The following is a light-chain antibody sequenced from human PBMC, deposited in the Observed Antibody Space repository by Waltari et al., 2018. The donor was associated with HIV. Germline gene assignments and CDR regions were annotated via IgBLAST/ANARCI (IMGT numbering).Light chain of an antibody. CDR3: CSYAGSYSYV. V-gene: IGLV2-11*01. CDR1: SSDVGVYDF. J-gene: IGLJ1*01. Sequence: QSALTQPRSLSGSPGQSVTISCTGSSSDVGVYDFVSWYQQYPGKAPKLIIFNVSKRPSGVPDRFSGSKSGNTASLTISWLQAEDEADYHCCSYAGSYSYVFGTGTQVTVL. CDR2: NVS.